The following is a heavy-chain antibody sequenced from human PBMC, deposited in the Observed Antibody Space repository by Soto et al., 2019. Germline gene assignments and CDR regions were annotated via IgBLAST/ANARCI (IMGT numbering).Heavy chain of an antibody. J-gene: IGHJ4*02. Sequence: EVQLVESGGVSVQPGGSLRLSCTASGFTLSNYWMHWVRQAPGKGLVWVSRINTDGSTTTYADSVKGRFTISRDNAKNTLYQQMNSLRDEDTAVYYCVRIRRGDGYTFGYWGQGTLVTVSS. CDR3: VRIRRGDGYTFGY. D-gene: IGHD5-12*01. V-gene: IGHV3-74*01. CDR2: INTDGSTT. CDR1: GFTLSNYW.